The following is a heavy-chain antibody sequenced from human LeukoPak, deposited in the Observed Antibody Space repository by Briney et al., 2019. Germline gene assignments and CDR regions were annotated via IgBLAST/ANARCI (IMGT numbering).Heavy chain of an antibody. Sequence: PGGSLRLSCAASGFTFSSYGMHWVRQAPGKGLGWVAVISYDGSNKYYADSVKGRFTISRDNSKNTLYLQMNRLRAEDTAVYYCARGGSPPEALGDTFDVWGQGTMVTVSS. D-gene: IGHD1-26*01. CDR3: ARGGSPPEALGDTFDV. J-gene: IGHJ3*01. V-gene: IGHV3-30*03. CDR2: ISYDGSNK. CDR1: GFTFSSYG.